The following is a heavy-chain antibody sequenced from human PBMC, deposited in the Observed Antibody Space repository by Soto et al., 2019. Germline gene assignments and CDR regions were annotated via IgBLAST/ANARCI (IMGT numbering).Heavy chain of an antibody. D-gene: IGHD1-26*01. CDR2: TYYRSKWST. CDR1: GDSVSSKIAT. Sequence: SQTLSLTCAISGDSVSSKIATWNWIRQSPSRGLEWLGRTYYRSKWSTDYAVSVNNRITINPDTSKNQFCLQLNSVTPEYTAMYYCTRALRGSYDSWGQGTLVTVSS. V-gene: IGHV6-1*01. J-gene: IGHJ5*01. CDR3: TRALRGSYDS.